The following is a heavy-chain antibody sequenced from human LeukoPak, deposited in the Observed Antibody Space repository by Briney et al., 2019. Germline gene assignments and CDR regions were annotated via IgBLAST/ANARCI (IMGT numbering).Heavy chain of an antibody. V-gene: IGHV4-59*12. CDR2: IYYSGST. Sequence: SETLSLTCTVSGGFISSYYWSWIRQPPGKGLEWIGYIYYSGSTYYNPSLKSRVTNSVDTSKNQFSLKLSSVTAADTAVYYCAREKQWLGHAFDIWGQGTMVTVSS. CDR1: GGFISSYY. CDR3: AREKQWLGHAFDI. J-gene: IGHJ3*02. D-gene: IGHD6-19*01.